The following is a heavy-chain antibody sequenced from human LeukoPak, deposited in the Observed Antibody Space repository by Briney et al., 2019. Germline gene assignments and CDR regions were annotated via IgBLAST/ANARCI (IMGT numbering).Heavy chain of an antibody. D-gene: IGHD3-10*01. CDR2: IVVGSGNT. CDR1: GFTFTSSA. Sequence: GTSVKVSCKASGFTFTSSAVQWVRQARGQRLEWIGWIVVGSGNTNYAQKFQERVTITRDMSTSTAYMELSSLRSEDTAVYYCARDMYYGSGSYKYWGQGTLVTVSS. J-gene: IGHJ4*02. CDR3: ARDMYYGSGSYKY. V-gene: IGHV1-58*01.